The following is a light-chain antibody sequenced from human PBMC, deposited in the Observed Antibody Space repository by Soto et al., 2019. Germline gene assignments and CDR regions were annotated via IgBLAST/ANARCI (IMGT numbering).Light chain of an antibody. CDR3: XXXXXXXXXX. J-gene: IGKJ4*01. CDR1: QRIRSW. Sequence: DIQMTQSPSSRSASAGGRGTITFLASQRIRSWLAWYQQKPGKAPKLLIYDAYSLESGVPSRFSGRRSGTEFTLTIAGLQPEDFATXXXXXXXXXXXXXFGGGTKVDIK. V-gene: IGKV1-5*01. CDR2: DAY.